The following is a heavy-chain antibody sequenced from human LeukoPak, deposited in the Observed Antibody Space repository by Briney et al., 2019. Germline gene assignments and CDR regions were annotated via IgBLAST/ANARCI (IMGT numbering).Heavy chain of an antibody. CDR3: ARESETSGWYDY. V-gene: IGHV3-43*02. CDR2: MSGDGGST. J-gene: IGHJ4*02. Sequence: GGTLRLSCAAPGFIFNHYAIHWVRQAQGKGLEWVSLMSGDGGSTFYADSVRGRFTISRVNTRKSLSLQMSSLRSEDTALYYCARESETSGWYDYWGQGTLVTVST. D-gene: IGHD6-19*01. CDR1: GFIFNHYA.